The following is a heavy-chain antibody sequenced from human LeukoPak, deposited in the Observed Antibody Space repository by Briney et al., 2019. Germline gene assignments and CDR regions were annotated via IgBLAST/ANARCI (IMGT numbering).Heavy chain of an antibody. CDR3: ARDAYRGSYRSGFDY. V-gene: IGHV1-3*01. CDR2: INAGNGNT. J-gene: IGHJ4*02. CDR1: GYTFTSYA. D-gene: IGHD1-26*01. Sequence: GASVKVSCKASGYTFTSYAMHWVRQAPGQRLEWMGWINAGNGNTKYSQKFQGRVTITRDTSASSAYMELSSLRSEDTAVYYCARDAYRGSYRSGFDYWGQGTLVTVSS.